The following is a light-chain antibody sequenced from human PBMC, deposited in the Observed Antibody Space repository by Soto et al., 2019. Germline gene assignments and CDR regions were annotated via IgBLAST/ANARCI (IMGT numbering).Light chain of an antibody. V-gene: IGKV1-39*01. J-gene: IGKJ1*01. CDR3: QHSYSSPRT. Sequence: DIQMTQSPSSLSASVGDRVTITCRASQNINNYLNWYQQKPGTAPKLMIYAASTLQRGVPSRFRGSGAGTDFPLTSSSLQPEDFATYYWQHSYSSPRTFGQGTKVEIK. CDR1: QNINNY. CDR2: AAS.